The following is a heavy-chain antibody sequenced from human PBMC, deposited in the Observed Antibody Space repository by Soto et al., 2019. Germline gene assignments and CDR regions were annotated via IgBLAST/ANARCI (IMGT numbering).Heavy chain of an antibody. CDR1: GYSFTTHA. CDR3: ARGEQLYHYYYGMDV. CDR2: INTGNGNT. J-gene: IGHJ6*02. Sequence: ASVKVSCKASGYSFTTHAMIWVRQAPGQRPEWMGWINTGNGNTRYSPKFQGRVNITRDTSASTAYMELSSLKSEDTAVYYCARGEQLYHYYYGMDVWGEGSTVTVSS. V-gene: IGHV1-3*04.